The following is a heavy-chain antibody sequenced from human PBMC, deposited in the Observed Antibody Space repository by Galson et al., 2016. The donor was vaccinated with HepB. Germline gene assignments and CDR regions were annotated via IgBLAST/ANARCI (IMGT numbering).Heavy chain of an antibody. CDR2: INHSGST. J-gene: IGHJ3*01. V-gene: IGHV4-34*01. D-gene: IGHD4-17*01. Sequence: SETLSLTCAVYGGSFNGYFWNWIRQPPGKGLEWIGEINHSGSTKYSASLKSRVTMLVDTSKNQFSLKLSSVTAADTAVYYCARLATTVTTDAFDLWGQGTMVTVSS. CDR3: ARLATTVTTDAFDL. CDR1: GGSFNGYF.